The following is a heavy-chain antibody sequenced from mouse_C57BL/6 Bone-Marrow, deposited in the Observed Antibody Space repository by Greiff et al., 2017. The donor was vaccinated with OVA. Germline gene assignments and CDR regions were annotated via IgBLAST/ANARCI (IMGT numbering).Heavy chain of an antibody. Sequence: VQLQQSGPGLVQPSQSLSITCTVSGFSLTSYGVHWVRQSPGKGLEWLGVIWSGGSTDCNAAFISRLSISKDNSKSQVFFKMNSLQADDTAIYYCAGLYYYGKDYAMDYWGQGTSVTVSS. CDR3: AGLYYYGKDYAMDY. D-gene: IGHD1-1*01. CDR1: GFSLTSYG. CDR2: IWSGGST. V-gene: IGHV2-2*01. J-gene: IGHJ4*01.